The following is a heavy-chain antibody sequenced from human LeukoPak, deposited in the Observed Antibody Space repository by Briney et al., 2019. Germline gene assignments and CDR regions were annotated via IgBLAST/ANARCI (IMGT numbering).Heavy chain of an antibody. CDR2: TWYDGSNK. CDR1: GFTFSSYV. D-gene: IGHD6-19*01. J-gene: IGHJ4*02. V-gene: IGHV3-33*01. CDR3: AREKTAYSSGWLALFDN. Sequence: GLSLRLSCAASGFTFSSYVMHWVRQAPGKGLEWVAVTWYDGSNKYYADSVKGRFTISRDNSKNTLYLQMNSLRPDDTAVYYCAREKTAYSSGWLALFDNWGQGTLVTVSS.